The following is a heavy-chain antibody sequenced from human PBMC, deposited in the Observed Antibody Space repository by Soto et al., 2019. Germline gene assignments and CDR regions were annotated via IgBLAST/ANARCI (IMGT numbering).Heavy chain of an antibody. CDR1: GYTFTNYA. CDR3: ARGTKPIDY. CDR2: SNAGNGNT. V-gene: IGHV1-3*01. D-gene: IGHD3-9*01. J-gene: IGHJ4*02. Sequence: QVQLVQSGAEVKKPGASVKVSCKASGYTFTNYAMHWVRQAPGQRLEWMGWSNAGNGNTKYSQKFQGRVTITRDTSASTAYMELSSLRSEDTSVYYCARGTKPIDYWGQGTLVTVSS.